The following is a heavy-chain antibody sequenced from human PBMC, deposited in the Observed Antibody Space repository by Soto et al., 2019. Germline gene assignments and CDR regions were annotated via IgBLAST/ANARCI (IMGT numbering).Heavy chain of an antibody. V-gene: IGHV4-39*01. Sequence: SETLSLTCTVSGGSISSSSYYWGWIRQPPGKGLEWIGSIYYSGSTYYNPSLKSRVTISVDTFKNQFSLKLSSVTAADTAVYYCARHRSLWFGELFRPNWFDPWGQGTLVTVSS. CDR3: ARHRSLWFGELFRPNWFDP. D-gene: IGHD3-10*01. CDR2: IYYSGST. CDR1: GGSISSSSYY. J-gene: IGHJ5*02.